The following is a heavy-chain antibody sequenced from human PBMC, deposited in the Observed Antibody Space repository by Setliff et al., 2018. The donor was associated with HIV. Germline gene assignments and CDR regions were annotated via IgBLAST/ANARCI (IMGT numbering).Heavy chain of an antibody. J-gene: IGHJ4*02. V-gene: IGHV3-74*03. CDR2: INSDASGM. CDR3: AAVPWGHSSLIIDH. D-gene: IGHD3-16*01. CDR1: GFTFRNYR. Sequence: GGSLRLSCAASGFTFRNYRMHWVRQPPGKGLVWVSRINSDASGMTFAEFVKGRFTISRDNGKNMVYLQMNSLRVEDTAVYYCAAVPWGHSSLIIDHWGQGTPVTVSS.